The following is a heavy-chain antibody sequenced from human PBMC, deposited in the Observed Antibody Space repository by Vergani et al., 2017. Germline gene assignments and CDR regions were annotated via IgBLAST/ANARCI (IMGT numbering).Heavy chain of an antibody. CDR1: GFTFSDYY. CDR3: ARDVVVGTAVDY. D-gene: IGHD2-15*01. J-gene: IGHJ4*02. Sequence: QVQLVESGGGLVKPGGSLRLSCAASGFTFSDYYMSWIRQAPGKGLEWVSYISSSSSYTNYADSVKGRFTISRDNDKTSLYLQMNSLRAEDTAVYYCARDVVVGTAVDYWGQGTLVTVSS. V-gene: IGHV3-11*05. CDR2: ISSSSSYT.